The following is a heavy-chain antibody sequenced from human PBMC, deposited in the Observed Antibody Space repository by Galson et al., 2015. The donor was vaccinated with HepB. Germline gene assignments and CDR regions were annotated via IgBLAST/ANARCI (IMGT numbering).Heavy chain of an antibody. CDR3: ARGDGLESTRFFDY. CDR1: GYSFTTFW. J-gene: IGHJ4*02. D-gene: IGHD3-10*02. Sequence: QSGAEVKKPGESLKISCKASGYSFTTFWIAWVRQMPGKGLEWMGIIYPGDSDTRYSPSFQGQVTISADKSIRTAYLQWSSLKSSDTAIYYCARGDGLESTRFFDYWGQGTLVTVSS. CDR2: IYPGDSDT. V-gene: IGHV5-51*01.